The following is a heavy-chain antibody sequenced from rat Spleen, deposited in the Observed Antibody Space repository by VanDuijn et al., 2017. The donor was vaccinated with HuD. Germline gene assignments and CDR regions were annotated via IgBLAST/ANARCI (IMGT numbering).Heavy chain of an antibody. CDR3: SSDDHGYNFNY. V-gene: IGHV2-1*01. CDR2: IWGDGTT. CDR1: GFSLTSNS. J-gene: IGHJ2*01. D-gene: IGHD1-9*01. Sequence: QVQLKESGPGLVQPSQTLSLTCTVSGFSLTSNSVHWVRQPPGKGLEWMGGIWGDGTTDYNSALKSRLSINRDTSKSQVFLKMNSLQTDDTAIYFCSSDDHGYNFNYWGQGVMVTVSS.